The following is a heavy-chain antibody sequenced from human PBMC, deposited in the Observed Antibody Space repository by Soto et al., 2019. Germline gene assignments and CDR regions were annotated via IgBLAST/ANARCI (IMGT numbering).Heavy chain of an antibody. Sequence: PSETLSLTCAVSGDSIGSDNWWSWVRQPPGRGLEWIGEVYYSGATKYNPSLGRRGIISVDKSKNQFSLNLTSVTAADTAVYYCVRSIIITSGGDVISYFDYWGQGTPVTVS. J-gene: IGHJ4*02. CDR2: VYYSGAT. CDR1: GDSIGSDNW. V-gene: IGHV4-4*02. CDR3: VRSIIITSGGDVISYFDY. D-gene: IGHD3-16*01.